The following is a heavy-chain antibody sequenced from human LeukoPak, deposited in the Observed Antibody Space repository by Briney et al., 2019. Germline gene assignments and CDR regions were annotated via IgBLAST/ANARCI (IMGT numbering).Heavy chain of an antibody. CDR3: ARDYVAVAGLDY. CDR2: IWYDGSNK. D-gene: IGHD6-19*01. Sequence: PGGSLRLSCAASGLTFSSYGMHWVRQAPGKGLEWVAVIWYDGSNKYYADSVKGRFTISRDNSKNTLYLQMNSLRAEDTAVYYCARDYVAVAGLDYWGQGTLVTVSS. J-gene: IGHJ4*02. V-gene: IGHV3-33*01. CDR1: GLTFSSYG.